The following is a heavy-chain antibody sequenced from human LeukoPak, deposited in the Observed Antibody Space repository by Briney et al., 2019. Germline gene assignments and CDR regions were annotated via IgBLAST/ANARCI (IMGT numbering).Heavy chain of an antibody. J-gene: IGHJ2*01. Sequence: GGSLRLSCAASGFTFDDYAMHWVRQAPGKGLEWVSGISWNSGSIGYADSVKGRFTISRDNAKNSLYLQMNSLRAEDTAVHYCAGSDTTGYSPREWDYWYFDLWGRGTLVTVSS. D-gene: IGHD3-9*01. V-gene: IGHV3-9*01. CDR3: AGSDTTGYSPREWDYWYFDL. CDR1: GFTFDDYA. CDR2: ISWNSGSI.